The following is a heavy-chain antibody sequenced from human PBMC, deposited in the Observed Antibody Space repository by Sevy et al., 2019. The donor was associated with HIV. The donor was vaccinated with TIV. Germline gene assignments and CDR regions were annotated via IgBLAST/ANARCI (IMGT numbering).Heavy chain of an antibody. V-gene: IGHV3-23*01. CDR1: GFTFDSYA. CDR2: ISGSGGST. CDR3: ARDDGYITSFRY. J-gene: IGHJ4*01. Sequence: GGSLRLSCVASGFTFDSYAMSWVRQAPGKGLQWVSVISGSGGSTYYGESVKGRFTISRDNSKNTMYLQMNNLRAEDTAVYYCARDDGYITSFRYWGQGTLVTVSS. D-gene: IGHD6-6*01.